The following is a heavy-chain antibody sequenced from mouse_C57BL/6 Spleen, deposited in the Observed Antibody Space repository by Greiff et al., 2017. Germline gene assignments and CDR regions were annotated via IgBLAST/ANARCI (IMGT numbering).Heavy chain of an antibody. Sequence: EVKLQQSGPELVKPGASVKISCKASGYTFTDYYMNWVKQSHGKSLEWIGDINPNNGGTSYNQKFKGKATLTVDKSSSTAYMELRSLTSEDSAVYYCARRGWLGFAYWGQGTLVTVSA. CDR2: INPNNGGT. CDR1: GYTFTDYY. D-gene: IGHD2-3*01. CDR3: ARRGWLGFAY. V-gene: IGHV1-26*01. J-gene: IGHJ3*01.